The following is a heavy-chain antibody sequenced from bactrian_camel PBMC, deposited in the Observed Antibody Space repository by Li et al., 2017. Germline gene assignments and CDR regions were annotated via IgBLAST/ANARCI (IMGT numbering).Heavy chain of an antibody. V-gene: IGHV3S55*01. D-gene: IGHD1*01. CDR2: LDEDGRI. Sequence: HVQLVESGGGSVQAGGSLRLSCAARGYTYDTYCMGWFRRPPGKEREGIATLDEDGRIEYIDSVKGRFTISKGSAKNTLTLQMNNLKPEDTAMYYCAAVLGRCRTYRGTMLLDYDYRGQGTQVTVS. J-gene: IGHJ4*01. CDR1: GYTYDTYC. CDR3: AAVLGRCRTYRGTMLLDYDY.